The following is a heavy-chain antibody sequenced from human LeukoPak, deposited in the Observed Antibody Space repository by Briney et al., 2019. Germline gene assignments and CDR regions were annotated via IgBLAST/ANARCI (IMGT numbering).Heavy chain of an antibody. D-gene: IGHD2-2*01. CDR2: IYHSGST. V-gene: IGHV4-38-2*02. J-gene: IGHJ5*02. CDR3: ARDPARDIVVVPAAPGCP. Sequence: PSETLSLTCAVSGYSISSGYYWGWIRQPPGKGVEWIGSIYHSGSTYYNPSLKSRVTISVDTSKNQFSLKLSSVTAADTAVYYCARDPARDIVVVPAAPGCPWGQGTLVTVSS. CDR1: GYSISSGYY.